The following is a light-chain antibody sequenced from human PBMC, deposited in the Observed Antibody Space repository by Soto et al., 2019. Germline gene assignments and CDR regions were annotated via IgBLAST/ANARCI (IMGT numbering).Light chain of an antibody. CDR3: QQYNNWPIT. CDR2: GAS. Sequence: EKVMTQSPATLSVSPGERATLSCRASQNVRSSLAWYQQKPGQAPRLLVYGASTRATGVPARFSGSGSGTEFTLTISSLQSEDFAVYYCQQYNNWPITFGQGTRLEIK. J-gene: IGKJ5*01. CDR1: QNVRSS. V-gene: IGKV3-15*01.